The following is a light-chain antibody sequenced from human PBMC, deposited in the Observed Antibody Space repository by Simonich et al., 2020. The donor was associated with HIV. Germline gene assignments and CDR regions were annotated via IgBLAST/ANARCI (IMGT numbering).Light chain of an antibody. J-gene: IGLJ3*02. CDR2: EDS. V-gene: IGLV3-10*01. CDR1: ALPEQY. Sequence: SYEVTQPHSVSVSPGQTARITCSGDALPEQYAYWYQQKSGQAPLLVIYEDSKRPSGIPERFSGSSSGTMATLTISGAQVEDEADYYCYSTDNSGSHLGVFGGGTKLTVL. CDR3: YSTDNSGSHLGV.